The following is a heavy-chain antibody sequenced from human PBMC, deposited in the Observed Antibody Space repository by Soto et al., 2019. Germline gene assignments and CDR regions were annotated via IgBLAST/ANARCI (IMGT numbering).Heavy chain of an antibody. CDR2: ISYDGSNK. CDR3: ARSGGLVGATDY. D-gene: IGHD1-26*01. J-gene: IGHJ4*02. V-gene: IGHV3-30*03. CDR1: GFTFSSYG. Sequence: PGGSLRLSCAASGFTFSSYGMHWVRQAPGKGLEWVAVISYDGSNKYYADSVKGRFTISRDNSKNTLYLQMNSLRAEDTAVYYCARSGGLVGATDYWGQGTLVTVSS.